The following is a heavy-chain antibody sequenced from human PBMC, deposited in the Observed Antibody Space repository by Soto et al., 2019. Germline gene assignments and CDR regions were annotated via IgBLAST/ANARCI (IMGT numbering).Heavy chain of an antibody. V-gene: IGHV3-74*01. Sequence: EVQLVESGGGLVQPGGSLRLSCAASGFTFSRDLMHWVRQAPGKGLVWVSRISSDGRDTNYADFVKGRITISRDNAENMLYLQMNSLTADDSAIYYCVRGCIPDQHVGYLQSWGRGTQVSVSA. J-gene: IGHJ5*02. D-gene: IGHD1-26*01. CDR1: GFTFSRDL. CDR3: VRGCIPDQHVGYLQS. CDR2: ISSDGRDT.